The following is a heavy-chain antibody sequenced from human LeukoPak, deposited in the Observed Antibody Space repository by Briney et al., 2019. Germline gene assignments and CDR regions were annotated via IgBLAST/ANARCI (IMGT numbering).Heavy chain of an antibody. J-gene: IGHJ4*02. Sequence: GGSLRLSCAASGFTFSSYAMSWVRQAPGKGLEWVSTISGTGGNTYYADSVKGRFTISRDNSKNTLYLQMNSLRAEDTAVYYCANGLRRWIQLWLPAGYWGQGTLVTVSS. CDR3: ANGLRRWIQLWLPAGY. CDR1: GFTFSSYA. V-gene: IGHV3-23*01. CDR2: ISGTGGNT. D-gene: IGHD5-18*01.